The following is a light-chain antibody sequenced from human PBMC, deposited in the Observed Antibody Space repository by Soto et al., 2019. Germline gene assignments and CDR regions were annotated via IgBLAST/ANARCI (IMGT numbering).Light chain of an antibody. CDR3: QQRYSTPWT. CDR2: GTS. CDR1: QSISGY. J-gene: IGKJ1*01. Sequence: DIQMTQSPSSLSGSAGDRVTITCRASQSISGYLNWYQQKPGKAPKVLMYGTSILQTGVSSRFSGSGSGTDFTLTIHSLQPEDFATYYCQQRYSTPWTFGQGTKVEIK. V-gene: IGKV1-39*01.